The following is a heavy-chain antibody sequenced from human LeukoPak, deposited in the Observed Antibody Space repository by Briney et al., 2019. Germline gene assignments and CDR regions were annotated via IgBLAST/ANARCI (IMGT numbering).Heavy chain of an antibody. Sequence: PGGSLRLSCAASGFTFSGYGMHSVRQAPRKGLEWVAFIRYAGSTKYYADSVKGRFTISRDNSKNTLYLQMNSLRAEDTAVYYCAKDPQKWESYFDYWGQGTLVTVSS. CDR1: GFTFSGYG. J-gene: IGHJ4*02. D-gene: IGHD1-26*01. V-gene: IGHV3-30*02. CDR3: AKDPQKWESYFDY. CDR2: IRYAGSTK.